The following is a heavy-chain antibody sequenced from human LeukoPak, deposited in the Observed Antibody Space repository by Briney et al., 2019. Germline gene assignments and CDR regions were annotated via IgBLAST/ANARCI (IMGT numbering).Heavy chain of an antibody. D-gene: IGHD2-21*01. V-gene: IGHV1-18*01. CDR1: GYTFTSYG. J-gene: IGHJ6*02. CDR2: ISTYNGNT. CDR3: ARGGGGGTYYYFGMDV. Sequence: GESLKISCKASGYTFTSYGISWVRQAPGQGLEWMGWISTYNGNTNYAQNLQGRVTMTSDTSTSTAYMELRSLRSDDTAVYYCARGGGGGTYYYFGMDVWGQGTTVTVSS.